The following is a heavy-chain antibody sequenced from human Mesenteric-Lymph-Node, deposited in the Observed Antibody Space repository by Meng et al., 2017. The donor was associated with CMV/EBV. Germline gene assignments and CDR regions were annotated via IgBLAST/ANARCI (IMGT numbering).Heavy chain of an antibody. J-gene: IGHJ4*02. V-gene: IGHV1-69*01. Sequence: KASGCTFTRYAMHWVRQAPGQGLEWMGGIIPIFGTANYAQKFQSRVTITADESTSTAYMELSSLGSEDTAVYYCARLVATRYYFDYWGQGTLVTVSS. CDR1: GCTFTRYA. CDR3: ARLVATRYYFDY. CDR2: IIPIFGTA. D-gene: IGHD5-12*01.